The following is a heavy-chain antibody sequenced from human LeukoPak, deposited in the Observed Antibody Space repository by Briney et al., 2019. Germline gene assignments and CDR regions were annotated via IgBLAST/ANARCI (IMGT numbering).Heavy chain of an antibody. V-gene: IGHV3-23*01. CDR1: GFTVSNNY. CDR2: ISGSGGST. D-gene: IGHD2-2*01. CDR3: ARGHGVVSASDDAFDI. J-gene: IGHJ3*02. Sequence: GGSLRLSCAASGFTVSNNYISWVRQAPGKGLEWVSAISGSGGSTYYADSVKGRFTISRDNSKNTLYLQMNSLRAEDTAVYYCARGHGVVSASDDAFDIWGQGTMVTVSS.